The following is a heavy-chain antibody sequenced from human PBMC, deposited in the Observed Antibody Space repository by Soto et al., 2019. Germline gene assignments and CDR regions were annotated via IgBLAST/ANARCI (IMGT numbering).Heavy chain of an antibody. V-gene: IGHV4-59*01. Sequence: PSETLSLTXTVSGGSISSYYWSWIRQPPGKGLEWIGYTYYSGSTNYNPSLKSRVTISVDTSKNQFSLKLSSVTAADTAVYYCARVRPVAGHNDAFDIWGQGTMVT. CDR3: ARVRPVAGHNDAFDI. D-gene: IGHD6-19*01. CDR1: GGSISSYY. J-gene: IGHJ3*02. CDR2: TYYSGST.